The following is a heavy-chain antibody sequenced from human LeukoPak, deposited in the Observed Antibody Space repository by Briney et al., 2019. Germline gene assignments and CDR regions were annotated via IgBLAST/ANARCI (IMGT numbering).Heavy chain of an antibody. CDR3: ARAWTNLPFDY. D-gene: IGHD1/OR15-1a*01. CDR2: IIPIFGTA. CDR1: GGTLTYHA. V-gene: IGHV1-69*13. Sequence: GASVKVSCKTSGGTLTYHALSWVRQAPGQGLEWMGGIIPIFGTANYAQKFQGRVTITADESTSTAYMELSSLRSEDTAVYYCARAWTNLPFDYWGQGTLVTVSS. J-gene: IGHJ4*02.